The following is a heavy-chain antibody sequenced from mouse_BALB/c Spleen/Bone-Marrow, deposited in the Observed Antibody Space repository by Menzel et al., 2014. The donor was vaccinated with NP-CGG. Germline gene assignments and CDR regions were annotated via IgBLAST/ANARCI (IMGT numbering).Heavy chain of an antibody. CDR1: GFTFSSFG. CDR2: ISNGSRTI. D-gene: IGHD2-4*01. V-gene: IGHV5-17*02. CDR3: ARKGAMITHYYAMDY. Sequence: EVKVVDSGGGLVQPGGSRKLSCAASGFTFSSFGMHWVRQAPEKGLEWVAYISNGSRTIYYADTVKGRFTISRDNPKNTLFLQMTSLRSEDTAMYYCARKGAMITHYYAMDYWGQGTSVTVSS. J-gene: IGHJ4*01.